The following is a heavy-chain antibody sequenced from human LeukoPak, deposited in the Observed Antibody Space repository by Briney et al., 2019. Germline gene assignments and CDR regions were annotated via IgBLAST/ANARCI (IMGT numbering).Heavy chain of an antibody. CDR3: ARYIVVVPAARPSYYYYMDV. CDR2: ITTYNGNT. CDR1: GYTFTSYG. Sequence: ASVKVSCKASGYTFTSYGISWVRQAPGQGLEWMGWITTYNGNTNYAQKLQGRVTMTTDTSTSTAYMELRSLRTDDTAVYYCARYIVVVPAARPSYYYYMDVWGKGTTVTVSS. J-gene: IGHJ6*03. V-gene: IGHV1-18*01. D-gene: IGHD2-2*01.